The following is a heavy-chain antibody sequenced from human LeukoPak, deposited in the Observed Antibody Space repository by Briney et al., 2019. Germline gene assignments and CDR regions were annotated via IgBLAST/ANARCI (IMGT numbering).Heavy chain of an antibody. Sequence: PSETLSLTCAVSGGSISSGGYSWSWIRQPPGKGLEWIWYIYHSGSTYYNPSLKSRVTISVDRSKNQFSLKLSSVTAADTAVYYCAREGAAMVRGVIITGGNWFDPWGQGTLVTVSS. CDR1: GGSISSGGYS. CDR2: IYHSGST. CDR3: AREGAAMVRGVIITGGNWFDP. D-gene: IGHD3-10*01. J-gene: IGHJ5*02. V-gene: IGHV4-30-2*01.